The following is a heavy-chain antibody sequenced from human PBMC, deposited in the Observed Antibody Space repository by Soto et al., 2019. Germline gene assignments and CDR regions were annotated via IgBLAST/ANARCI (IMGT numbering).Heavy chain of an antibody. D-gene: IGHD3-3*01. CDR1: GFTFDDYA. Sequence: EVQLVESGGDMVQPSRSLRLSCVASGFTFDDYAMWWVRQAPGKGLEWVSGISWNGNDIAYADSVKGRFTISRDDAKNSLYLQMKSLRAEDTALYFCAKDMDRYDFWTGSSFDSWGQGTLVTVSS. J-gene: IGHJ4*02. V-gene: IGHV3-9*01. CDR3: AKDMDRYDFWTGSSFDS. CDR2: ISWNGNDI.